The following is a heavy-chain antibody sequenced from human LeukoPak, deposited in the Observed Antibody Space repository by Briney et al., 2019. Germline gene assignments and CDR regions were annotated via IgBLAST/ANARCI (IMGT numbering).Heavy chain of an antibody. J-gene: IGHJ4*02. V-gene: IGHV3-30*02. D-gene: IGHD2-2*01. CDR2: IRYDGSNK. CDR1: GFTFSSYG. Sequence: GGSLRLSCAASGFTFSSYGMDWVRQAPGKGLEWVAFIRYDGSNKYYADSVKGRFTISRDNSKNSLYLQMNSLRAEDTAVYYCARDLVVPAASDYWGQGTLVTVYS. CDR3: ARDLVVPAASDY.